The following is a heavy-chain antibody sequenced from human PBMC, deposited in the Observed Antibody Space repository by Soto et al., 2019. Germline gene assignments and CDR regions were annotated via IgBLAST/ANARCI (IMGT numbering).Heavy chain of an antibody. Sequence: GGSLRLSCAASGFTFSSYGMHWVRQAPGKGLEWVAVIWYDGSNKYYADSVKGRFTISRDNSKNTLYLQMNSLRAEDTAVYYCARDSDIVATSGEFFDYWGQGTLVTVPQ. CDR3: ARDSDIVATSGEFFDY. V-gene: IGHV3-33*01. CDR1: GFTFSSYG. D-gene: IGHD5-12*01. J-gene: IGHJ4*02. CDR2: IWYDGSNK.